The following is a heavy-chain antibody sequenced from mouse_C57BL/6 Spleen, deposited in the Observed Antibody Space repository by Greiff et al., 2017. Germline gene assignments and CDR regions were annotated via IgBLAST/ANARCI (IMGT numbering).Heavy chain of an antibody. Sequence: EVQLVESGGGLVQPKGSLKLSCAASGFSFNTYAMNWVRQAPGKGLEWVARIRSKSNNYATYYADSVKDRFTISRDDSESMLYLQMNNLKTEDTAMYYCVRHGDSSGYVNAMDYWGQGTSVTVSS. V-gene: IGHV10-1*01. CDR3: VRHGDSSGYVNAMDY. J-gene: IGHJ4*01. CDR2: IRSKSNNYAT. D-gene: IGHD3-2*02. CDR1: GFSFNTYA.